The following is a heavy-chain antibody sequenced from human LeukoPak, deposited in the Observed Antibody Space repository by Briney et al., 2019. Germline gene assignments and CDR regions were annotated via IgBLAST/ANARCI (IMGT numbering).Heavy chain of an antibody. CDR1: GFTFRTYV. CDR2: ISGSGGST. CDR3: AREVDCSGGSCYDY. V-gene: IGHV3-23*01. D-gene: IGHD2-15*01. J-gene: IGHJ4*02. Sequence: GGSLRLSCAASGFTFRTYVMSWVRQAPGKGLEWVSGISGSGGSTYYADSVKGRFTISRDNSKNTLYLQMNSLRAEDTAVYYCAREVDCSGGSCYDYWGQGTLVTVSS.